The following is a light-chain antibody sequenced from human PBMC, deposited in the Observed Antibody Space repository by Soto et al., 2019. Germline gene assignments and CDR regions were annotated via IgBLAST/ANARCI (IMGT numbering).Light chain of an antibody. CDR1: QSLLHSNGYNY. CDR3: MQALQTPIT. V-gene: IGKV2-28*01. CDR2: LGS. Sequence: DIVMTQSPLSLPVTPGEPVSISCRSSQSLLHSNGYNYLDWYLQKPGQSPQLLIYLGSNRASGVADRVSGSGSGTDFTLKISRVEAEDVGVYYCMQALQTPITFGQGTRLEIK. J-gene: IGKJ5*01.